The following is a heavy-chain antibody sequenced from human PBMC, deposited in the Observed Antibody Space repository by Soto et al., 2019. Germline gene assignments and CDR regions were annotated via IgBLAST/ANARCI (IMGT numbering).Heavy chain of an antibody. J-gene: IGHJ5*02. CDR1: GYTFTSYG. CDR2: ISAYNGNT. CDR3: ARGRRFGSGSRNWFDP. V-gene: IGHV1-18*01. Sequence: ASVKVSCKASGYTFTSYGISWVRQAPGQGLEWTGWISAYNGNTNYAQKLQGRVTMTTDTSTSTAYMELRSLRSDDTAVYYCARGRRFGSGSRNWFDPWGQGTLVTVSS. D-gene: IGHD3-10*01.